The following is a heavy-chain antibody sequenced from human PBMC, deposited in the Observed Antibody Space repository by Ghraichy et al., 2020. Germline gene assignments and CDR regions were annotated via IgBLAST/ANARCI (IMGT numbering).Heavy chain of an antibody. J-gene: IGHJ6*02. CDR1: GFTVSSNY. Sequence: ETLSLTCAASGFTVSSNYMSWVRQAPGKGLEWVSVIYSGGSTYYADSVKGRFTISRDNSKNTLYLQMNSLRAEDTAVYYCARDRHDFWSGYRGGSYGMDVWGQGTTVTVSS. CDR3: ARDRHDFWSGYRGGSYGMDV. V-gene: IGHV3-66*01. CDR2: IYSGGST. D-gene: IGHD3-3*01.